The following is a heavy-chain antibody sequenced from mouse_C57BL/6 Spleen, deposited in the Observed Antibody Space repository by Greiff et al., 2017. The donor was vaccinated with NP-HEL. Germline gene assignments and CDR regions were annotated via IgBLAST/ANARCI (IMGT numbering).Heavy chain of an antibody. CDR2: INYDGSST. J-gene: IGHJ3*01. CDR3: ASNYGYDDGVPWFAY. V-gene: IGHV5-16*01. D-gene: IGHD2-2*01. Sequence: DVKLVESEGGLVQPGSSMKLSCTASGFTFSDYYMAWVRQVPEKGLEWVANINYDGSSTYYLDSLKSRFIISRDNAKNILYLQMSSLKSEDTATYYCASNYGYDDGVPWFAYWGQGTLVTVSA. CDR1: GFTFSDYY.